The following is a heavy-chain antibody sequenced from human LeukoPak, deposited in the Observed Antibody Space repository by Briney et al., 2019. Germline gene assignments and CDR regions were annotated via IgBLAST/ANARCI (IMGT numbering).Heavy chain of an antibody. Sequence: GGSLRLSCAASGFTFSNAWMSWVRQAPGKGLEWVGRIKSKTDGGTTDYAAPVKGRFTISRDDSKNTLYLQMNSLKTEDTAVYYCTTGIVVVPAAIHRADYYYMDVWGKGTTVTVSS. CDR1: GFTFSNAW. V-gene: IGHV3-15*01. CDR2: IKSKTDGGTT. J-gene: IGHJ6*03. CDR3: TTGIVVVPAAIHRADYYYMDV. D-gene: IGHD2-2*02.